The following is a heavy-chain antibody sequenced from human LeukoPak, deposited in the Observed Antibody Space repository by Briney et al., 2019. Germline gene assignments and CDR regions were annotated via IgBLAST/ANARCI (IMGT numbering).Heavy chain of an antibody. Sequence: PGRSLRPACAASGFTFSNYAIHWVRQAPGKGLEWVAIISYDGTNQYYADSVKGRFTISRDNSKNTLYLQMNSLRAEDTAVYYCARMYYYDSSGIDAFDIWGQGTMVTVSS. D-gene: IGHD3-22*01. V-gene: IGHV3-30*04. CDR2: ISYDGTNQ. CDR3: ARMYYYDSSGIDAFDI. J-gene: IGHJ3*02. CDR1: GFTFSNYA.